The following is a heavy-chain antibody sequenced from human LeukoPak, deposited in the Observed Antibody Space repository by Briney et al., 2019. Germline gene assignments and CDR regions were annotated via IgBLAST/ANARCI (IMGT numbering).Heavy chain of an antibody. J-gene: IGHJ4*02. CDR2: IYYSGSN. CDR3: ARVTAIPRLLDY. CDR1: GGSISSSSYY. D-gene: IGHD5-18*01. Sequence: PSETLSLTCTVSGGSISSSSYYWGWIRQPPGKGLEWIGSIYYSGSNYYNPSLKSRVTISVDTSKNQFSLKLSAVTAADTAVYYCARVTAIPRLLDYWGQGTLVTVSS. V-gene: IGHV4-39*01.